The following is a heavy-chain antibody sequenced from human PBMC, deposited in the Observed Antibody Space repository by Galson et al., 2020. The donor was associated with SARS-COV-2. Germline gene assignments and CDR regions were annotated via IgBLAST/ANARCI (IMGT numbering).Heavy chain of an antibody. V-gene: IGHV3-21*01. D-gene: IGHD3-22*01. CDR1: GFTFSSYS. CDR2: ISSSSSYI. Sequence: GESLKISCAASGFTFSSYSMNWARQAPGKGLEWVSSISSSSSYIYYADSVKGRFTISRDNAKNSLYLQRNSLRAEDTAVYYCARGGYYYDSSGYLFDYWGQGTLVTVSS. J-gene: IGHJ4*02. CDR3: ARGGYYYDSSGYLFDY.